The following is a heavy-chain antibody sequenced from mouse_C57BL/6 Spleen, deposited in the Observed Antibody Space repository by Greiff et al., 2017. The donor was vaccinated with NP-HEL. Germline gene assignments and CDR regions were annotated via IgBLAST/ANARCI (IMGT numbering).Heavy chain of an antibody. CDR1: GYTFTSYW. Sequence: VQLQQPGAELVKPGASVKLSCKASGYTFTSYWMQWVKQRPGQGLEWTGEIDPSDSYTNYNQKFKGKATLTVDTSSSTAYMQLRSLTSEDSAVYYCARRGGNYEGYYAMDYWGQGTSVTVSS. D-gene: IGHD2-1*01. CDR3: ARRGGNYEGYYAMDY. V-gene: IGHV1-50*01. J-gene: IGHJ4*01. CDR2: IDPSDSYT.